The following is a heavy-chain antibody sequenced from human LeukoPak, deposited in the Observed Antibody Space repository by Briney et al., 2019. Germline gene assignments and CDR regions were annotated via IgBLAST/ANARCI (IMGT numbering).Heavy chain of an antibody. Sequence: GASVKISCRSSGDTFTDCYIHWVQQAPGKGLKWMGRIDPADDETLYAEEFQGRVLFTADASRDTAYMEFPSLTSEDTAVYYCTTDSPYYAASYWGHGTQVTV. CDR2: IDPADDET. CDR3: TTDSPYYAASY. J-gene: IGHJ1*01. CDR1: GDTFTDCY. V-gene: IGHV1-69-2*01. D-gene: IGHD3-3*01.